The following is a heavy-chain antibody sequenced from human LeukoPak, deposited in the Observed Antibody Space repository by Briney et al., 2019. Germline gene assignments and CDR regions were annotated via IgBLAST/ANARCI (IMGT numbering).Heavy chain of an antibody. CDR3: AKGGSSWSRFDH. D-gene: IGHD6-13*01. CDR2: INWNGGST. J-gene: IGHJ4*02. CDR1: GFTFDDYG. V-gene: IGHV3-20*04. Sequence: GGSLRLSCAASGFTFDDYGMSWVRQAPGKGLEWVSGINWNGGSTGYADSVKGRFTISRDNSKNTLSLQMNSLRAEDTAVYYCAKGGSSWSRFDHWGQGTLVTVSS.